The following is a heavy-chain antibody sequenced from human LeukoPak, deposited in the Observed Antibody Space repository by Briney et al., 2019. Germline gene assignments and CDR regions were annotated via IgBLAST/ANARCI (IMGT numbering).Heavy chain of an antibody. CDR1: GGSISSSSYY. D-gene: IGHD3-22*01. CDR2: IYYSGST. CDR3: ARIRPSITMIVLDALDI. J-gene: IGHJ3*02. V-gene: IGHV4-39*07. Sequence: SETLSLTCTVSGGSISSSSYYWGWIRQPPGTGLEWIGSIYYSGSTYYNPSLKSRVTISVDTSKNQFSLKLSSVTAADTAVYYCARIRPSITMIVLDALDIWGQGTMVTVSS.